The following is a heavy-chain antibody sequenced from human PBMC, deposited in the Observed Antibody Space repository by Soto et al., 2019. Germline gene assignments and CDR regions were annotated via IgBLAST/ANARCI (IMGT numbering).Heavy chain of an antibody. Sequence: SVKGSCKASGGSFSSYAIGWLRHAPGQGRECMGGLIPIFGPAYYPQQLRGRVTITADEATSTAYMELSSLRSEDTAVYYCARGLILERFFFSYRRRHLKSYYGM. CDR1: GGSFSSYA. J-gene: IGHJ6*01. CDR3: ARGLILERFFFSYRRRHLKSYYGM. V-gene: IGHV1-69*13. D-gene: IGHD1-1*01. CDR2: LIPIFGPA.